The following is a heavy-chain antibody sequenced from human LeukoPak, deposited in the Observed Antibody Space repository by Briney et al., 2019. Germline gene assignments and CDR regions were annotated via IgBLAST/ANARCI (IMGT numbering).Heavy chain of an antibody. D-gene: IGHD6-19*01. CDR3: ARGSSGWTGFDYFDY. J-gene: IGHJ4*02. V-gene: IGHV3-69-1*01. CDR1: GFSFSDYC. CDR2: ISNSGSNSNSNI. Sequence: PGGSLRLSCAASGFSFSDYCMNWVRQAPGKGLEWVSSISNSGSNSNSNIYYSDSLKGRFTISRDNAKNSLYLQINSLRVEDTAVYYCARGSSGWTGFDYFDYWGRGALVTVSS.